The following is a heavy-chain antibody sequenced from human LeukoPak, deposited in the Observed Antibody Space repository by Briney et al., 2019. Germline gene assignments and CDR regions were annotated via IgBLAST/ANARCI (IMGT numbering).Heavy chain of an antibody. CDR1: GGTFTSYD. D-gene: IGHD6-19*01. CDR2: MNPNSGNT. CDR3: ARTGGWYYFDY. J-gene: IGHJ4*02. V-gene: IGHV1-8*03. Sequence: ASVKVSCKASGGTFTSYDINWVRQATGQGLEWMGWMNPNSGNTGYAQKFEGRFTITRNTSISTAYMELSSLRSEDTAVYYCARTGGWYYFDYWGQGTLVTVSS.